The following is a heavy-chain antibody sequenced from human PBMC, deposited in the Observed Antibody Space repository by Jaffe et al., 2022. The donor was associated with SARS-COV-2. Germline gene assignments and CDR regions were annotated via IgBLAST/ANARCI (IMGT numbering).Heavy chain of an antibody. CDR1: GFTFDDYA. Sequence: EVQLVESGGVVVQPGGSLRLSCAASGFTFDDYAMHWVRQAPGKGLEWVSLISWDGGSTYYADSVKGRFTISRDNSKNSLYLQMNSLRAEDTALYYCAKALQYYYGSGSYILDYWGQGTLVTVSS. V-gene: IGHV3-43D*03. D-gene: IGHD3-10*01. CDR2: ISWDGGST. CDR3: AKALQYYYGSGSYILDY. J-gene: IGHJ4*02.